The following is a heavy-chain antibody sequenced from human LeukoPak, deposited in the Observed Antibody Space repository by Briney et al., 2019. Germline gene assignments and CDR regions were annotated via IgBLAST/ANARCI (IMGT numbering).Heavy chain of an antibody. Sequence: ASVKVSCKASGYTFTGYYMHWVRQAPGQGLEWMGRINPNSGGTNYAQKFQGRVTMTRDTSISTAYMELSRLRSDDTAVYYCARGGIAVAGRDNWFDPWGQGTLVTVSS. CDR3: ARGGIAVAGRDNWFDP. CDR2: INPNSGGT. D-gene: IGHD6-19*01. J-gene: IGHJ5*02. V-gene: IGHV1-2*06. CDR1: GYTFTGYY.